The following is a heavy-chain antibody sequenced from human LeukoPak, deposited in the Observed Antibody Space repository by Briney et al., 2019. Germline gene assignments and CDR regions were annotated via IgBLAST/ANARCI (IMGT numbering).Heavy chain of an antibody. CDR2: INTNTGNP. D-gene: IGHD6-13*01. CDR1: GYTFTSYA. CDR3: ARGWGSWTRRYYYYYYMDV. V-gene: IGHV7-4-1*02. J-gene: IGHJ6*03. Sequence: ASVKVSCKASGYTFTSYAMNWVRQAPGQGLEWMGWINTNTGNPTYAQGFTGRFVFSLDTSVSTAYLQISSLKAEDTAVYYCARGWGSWTRRYYYYYYMDVWGKGTTVTVSS.